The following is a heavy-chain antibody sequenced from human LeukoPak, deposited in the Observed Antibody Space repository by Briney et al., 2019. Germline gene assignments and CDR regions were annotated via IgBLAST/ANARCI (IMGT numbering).Heavy chain of an antibody. D-gene: IGHD3-22*01. Sequence: PSETLSLTCTVSGGSISSSSYYWGWIRQPPGKGLEWIGSIYYSGSTYYNPSLKSRVTISVDTSKNQFSLKLSSVTAADTAVYCCARRNTNYYDSSGYYSRGHAFDLWGQGTMVTVSS. CDR3: ARRNTNYYDSSGYYSRGHAFDL. CDR1: GGSISSSSYY. CDR2: IYYSGST. V-gene: IGHV4-39*01. J-gene: IGHJ3*01.